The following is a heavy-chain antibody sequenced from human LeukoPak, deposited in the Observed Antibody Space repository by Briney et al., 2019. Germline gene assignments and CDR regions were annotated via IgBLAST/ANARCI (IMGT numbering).Heavy chain of an antibody. J-gene: IGHJ4*02. CDR1: GGSVSSYY. D-gene: IGHD1-26*01. V-gene: IGHV4-59*02. CDR3: AREAYSGSYYDY. Sequence: SETLSLTCTVSGGSVSSYYWTWIRQSPGQGLEWFGYIFYSGSTNYNPSLKSRVTISVDTSRNQVSLKLSSVTAADTAVYYCAREAYSGSYYDYWGQGTLVTVSS. CDR2: IFYSGST.